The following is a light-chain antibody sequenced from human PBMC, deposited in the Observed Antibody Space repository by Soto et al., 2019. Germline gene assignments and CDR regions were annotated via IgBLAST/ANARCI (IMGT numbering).Light chain of an antibody. V-gene: IGKV1-5*03. J-gene: IGKJ1*01. CDR1: QTISSW. CDR2: KAS. CDR3: QQYTSYLT. Sequence: DIQMTQSPSTLSGSVGDRVTITCRASQTISSWLAWYQQKPGKAPKLLIYKASTLKSGVPSRFSGSGSGTEFNITISSLQSDDFDTYYCQQYTSYLTFGKGTK.